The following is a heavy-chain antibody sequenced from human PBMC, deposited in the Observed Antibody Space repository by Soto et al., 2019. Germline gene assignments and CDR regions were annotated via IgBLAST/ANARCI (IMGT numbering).Heavy chain of an antibody. D-gene: IGHD3-22*01. Sequence: QVQLQESGPGLMKPSGTLSLTCAVSGASISSDKWWSCVRQPPGKGLEWIGEVHRSGRTNTNPSLKSRVTISVDKSPNHFSLKLSSVTAADTAMYYCARRDYYDSTGYFGDWGQGTPVTVSS. CDR3: ARRDYYDSTGYFGD. V-gene: IGHV4-4*02. CDR1: GASISSDKW. J-gene: IGHJ4*02. CDR2: VHRSGRT.